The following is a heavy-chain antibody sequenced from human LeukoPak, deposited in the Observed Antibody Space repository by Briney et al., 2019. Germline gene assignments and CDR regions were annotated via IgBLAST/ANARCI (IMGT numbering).Heavy chain of an antibody. CDR1: GGTFSSYA. V-gene: IGHV1-69*13. J-gene: IGHJ6*02. D-gene: IGHD6-6*01. CDR3: ARREYSSSSFYYYYGMDV. CDR2: IIPIFGTA. Sequence: ASVKVSCKASGGTFSSYAISWVRQAPGQGLEWMGGIIPIFGTANYAQKFQGRVTITADESTSTAYMELSSLGSEDTAVYYCARREYSSSSFYYYYGMDVWGQGTTVTVSS.